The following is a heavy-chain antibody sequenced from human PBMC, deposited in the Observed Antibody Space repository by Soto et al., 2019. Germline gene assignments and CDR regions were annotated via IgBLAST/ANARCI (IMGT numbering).Heavy chain of an antibody. D-gene: IGHD3-22*01. CDR1: GGSISSYY. V-gene: IGHV4-59*01. CDR3: ARDSSGNYFDY. CDR2: IYYSGNT. Sequence: QVQLQESGPGLVKPSETLSLTCTVSGGSISSYYWSWIRQPPGKGLEWIGYIYYSGNTNYNPSLKSRVTISVDMSKNQFSLKLSSVTAADSAVYYCARDSSGNYFDYWGQGTLVTVSS. J-gene: IGHJ4*02.